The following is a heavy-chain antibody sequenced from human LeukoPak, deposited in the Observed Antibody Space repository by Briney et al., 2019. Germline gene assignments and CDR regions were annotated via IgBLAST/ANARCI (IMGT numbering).Heavy chain of an antibody. CDR2: ISGSGGST. D-gene: IGHD3-22*01. Sequence: GGSLRLSCAVSGFTFSSYAMSWVRQAPGKGLEWVSAISGSGGSTYYADSVKGRFTISRDNSKNTLYLQMNSLRAEDTAVYYCAMARGDYYDSSGYYFPFDYWGQGTLVTVSS. J-gene: IGHJ4*02. CDR3: AMARGDYYDSSGYYFPFDY. CDR1: GFTFSSYA. V-gene: IGHV3-23*01.